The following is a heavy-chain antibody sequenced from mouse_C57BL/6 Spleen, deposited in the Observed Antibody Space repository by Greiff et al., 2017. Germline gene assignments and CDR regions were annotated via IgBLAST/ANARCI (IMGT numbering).Heavy chain of an antibody. CDR1: GYTFTSYW. Sequence: VQLQQSGAELVMPGASVKLSCKASGYTFTSYWMHWVKQRPGQGLEWIGEIDPSDSYTNYNQKFKGKSTLTVDKSSSTAYMQLSSLTSEDSAVYYCALYGNWGVWGTGTTVTVSS. J-gene: IGHJ1*03. D-gene: IGHD2-1*01. CDR3: ALYGNWGV. CDR2: IDPSDSYT. V-gene: IGHV1-69*01.